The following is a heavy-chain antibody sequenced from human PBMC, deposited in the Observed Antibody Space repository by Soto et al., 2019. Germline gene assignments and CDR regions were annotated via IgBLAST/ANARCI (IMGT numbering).Heavy chain of an antibody. CDR3: ARVTILDYYYYMDV. D-gene: IGHD3-9*01. J-gene: IGHJ6*03. CDR1: GGSFSGYY. Sequence: SETLSLTCAVYGGSFSGYYWSWIRQPPGKGLEWIGEINHSGSTNYNPSLKSRVTISVDTSKNQFSLKLSSVTAADTAVYYCARVTILDYYYYMDVWGKGTTVTVSS. CDR2: INHSGST. V-gene: IGHV4-34*01.